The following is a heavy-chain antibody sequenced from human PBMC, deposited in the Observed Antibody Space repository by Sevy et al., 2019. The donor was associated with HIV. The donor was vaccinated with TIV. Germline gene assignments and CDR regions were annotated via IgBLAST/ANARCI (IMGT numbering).Heavy chain of an antibody. CDR2: TYYRSKWYS. J-gene: IGHJ6*02. CDR3: ARGDELNSYYYGMDV. Sequence: SQTLSLTCAISGDSVSTSSATWNWFRQSPSRGLEWLGRTYYRSKWYSDYEVSVKSRVTINPDTSKNQFSLHLESVTPEETAVYFCARGDELNSYYYGMDVWGQGTTVTVSS. D-gene: IGHD1-7*01. V-gene: IGHV6-1*01. CDR1: GDSVSTSSAT.